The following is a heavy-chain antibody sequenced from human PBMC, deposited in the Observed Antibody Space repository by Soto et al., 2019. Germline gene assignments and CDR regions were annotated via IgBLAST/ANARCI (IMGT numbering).Heavy chain of an antibody. Sequence: GGSLRLSCAASGFTFRNYGMNWVRQAPGKGLEWVSYIGIGSSTKYYADSVKGRFTISRDNAKNSLYLQMNSLRAEDTAVYYCARDQLYYNDISGRPLNAFDVWGQGTMVTV. V-gene: IGHV3-48*01. CDR1: GFTFRNYG. D-gene: IGHD3-22*01. CDR3: ARDQLYYNDISGRPLNAFDV. CDR2: IGIGSSTK. J-gene: IGHJ3*01.